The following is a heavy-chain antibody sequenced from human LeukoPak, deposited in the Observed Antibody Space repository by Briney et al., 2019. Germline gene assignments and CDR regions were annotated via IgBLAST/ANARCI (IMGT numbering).Heavy chain of an antibody. D-gene: IGHD3-9*01. V-gene: IGHV3-23*01. Sequence: PSGASLRLSCAASGFTFSNYAMSWVRQAPGKGLEWVSATTGSGGNTYYADSVKGRFTISRDNSKNTVFLQMNSLRAEDTAVYYCAKWGDYDVLTGYYVSDCWGQGTLVTVSS. CDR2: TTGSGGNT. CDR3: AKWGDYDVLTGYYVSDC. J-gene: IGHJ4*02. CDR1: GFTFSNYA.